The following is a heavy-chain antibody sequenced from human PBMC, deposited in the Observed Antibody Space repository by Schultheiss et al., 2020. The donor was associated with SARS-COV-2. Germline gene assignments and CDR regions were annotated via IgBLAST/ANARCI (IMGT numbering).Heavy chain of an antibody. V-gene: IGHV1-3*01. Sequence: ASVKVSCKASGYTFTNYAMHWVRQAPGQRLEWMGWINAGNGNTKYSQKFQGRVTITKDTSASTAYMDLSSLTYEDTTVYYCATSWYNWNSPLDYWGQGTLVTVSS. CDR1: GYTFTNYA. CDR3: ATSWYNWNSPLDY. CDR2: INAGNGNT. J-gene: IGHJ4*02. D-gene: IGHD1-7*01.